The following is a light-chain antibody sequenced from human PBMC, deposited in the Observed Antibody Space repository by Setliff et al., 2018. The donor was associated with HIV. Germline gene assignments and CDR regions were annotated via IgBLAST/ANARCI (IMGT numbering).Light chain of an antibody. CDR1: SGDVGGYNY. V-gene: IGLV2-11*01. Sequence: QSVLTQPRSVSGSPGQSVTISCTGTSGDVGGYNYVSWYHQHPGKAPKLMIYDVSQRPSGVPDRFSGSKSGNTASLTISGLQAEDEADYYCCSYAGSFYVFGTGTKVTVL. CDR3: CSYAGSFYV. CDR2: DVS. J-gene: IGLJ1*01.